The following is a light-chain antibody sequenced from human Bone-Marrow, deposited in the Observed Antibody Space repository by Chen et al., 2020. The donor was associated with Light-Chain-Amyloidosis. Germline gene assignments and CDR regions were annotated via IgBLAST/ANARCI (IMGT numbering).Light chain of an antibody. CDR2: DNN. CDR3: ETCDSSLSAWV. CDR1: GSNIGNNY. Sequence: QSVLTQPPSVSAAPGQKVTISCSGSGSNIGNNYVSWYQQLPGTAPKLLIYDNNNRPSGIPDRFSGSKSGTSATLGITGLQTGDEADYYCETCDSSLSAWVFGGGTKLTVL. J-gene: IGLJ3*02. V-gene: IGLV1-51*01.